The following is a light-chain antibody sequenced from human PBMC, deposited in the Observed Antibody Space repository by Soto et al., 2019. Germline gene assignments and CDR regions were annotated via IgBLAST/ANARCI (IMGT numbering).Light chain of an antibody. CDR3: QQFNSYPIT. CDR1: QGISSG. V-gene: IGKV1-13*02. Sequence: AIQLTQSPSSLSTSVGGRVTITCRASQGISSGLAWYQQKSVKAPKLLIYDASSLESGVPSRFSGSGSGTDFTLTISNLQPEDFATYFCQQFNSYPITFGQGTRLEIK. CDR2: DAS. J-gene: IGKJ5*01.